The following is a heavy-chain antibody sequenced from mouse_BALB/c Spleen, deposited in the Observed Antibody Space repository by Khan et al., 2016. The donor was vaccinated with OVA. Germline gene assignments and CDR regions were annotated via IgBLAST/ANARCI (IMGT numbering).Heavy chain of an antibody. Sequence: EVQLQQSGPELMKPGASVKISCRASGYSFTTYYIHWMMQSHGKSLEWIGSIDPFSGGTTYNQKFKGKATLTVDKSSNTAYIHLSNLTSEDSAVYYCTRHGYVAWFTYWGQGTLVTVSA. J-gene: IGHJ3*01. D-gene: IGHD2-2*01. V-gene: IGHV1S135*01. CDR3: TRHGYVAWFTY. CDR2: IDPFSGGT. CDR1: GYSFTTYY.